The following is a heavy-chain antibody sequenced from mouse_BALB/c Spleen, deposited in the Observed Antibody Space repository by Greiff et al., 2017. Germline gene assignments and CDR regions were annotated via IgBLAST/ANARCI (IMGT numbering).Heavy chain of an antibody. J-gene: IGHJ1*01. CDR2: IRLKSNNYAT. D-gene: IGHD1-1*02. CDR3: TRGENYGPWYFDV. CDR1: GFTFSDAW. V-gene: IGHV6-6*02. Sequence: DVMLVDSGGGLVQPGGSMKLSCAASGFTFSDAWMDWVRQSPEKGLEWVAEIRLKSNNYATHYAESVKGRFTISRDDSKSSVYLQMNNLRAEDTGIYYCTRGENYGPWYFDVWGAGTTVTVSS.